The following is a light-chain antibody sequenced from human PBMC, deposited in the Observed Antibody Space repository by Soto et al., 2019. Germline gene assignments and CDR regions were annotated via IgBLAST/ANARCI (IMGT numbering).Light chain of an antibody. CDR2: DAS. CDR3: QQVNSYPLT. Sequence: DIQLTQSPSFLSPSVGDRVTITCRATQVINSYLAWYQQKPGKAPKLLIYDASTLQSGVTSRLSGSRSVTEFTLTISSLQPEDFATYYCQQVNSYPLTFGGGTKVEIK. V-gene: IGKV1-9*01. J-gene: IGKJ4*01. CDR1: QVINSY.